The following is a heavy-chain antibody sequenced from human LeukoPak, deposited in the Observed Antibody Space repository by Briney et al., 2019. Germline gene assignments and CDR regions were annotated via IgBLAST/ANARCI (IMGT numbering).Heavy chain of an antibody. CDR2: IFYSGST. Sequence: PSETLSLTCTVSGGSISTSNYYWGWIRQPPGKGLEWIGNIFYSGSTYYSPSLKSRITISVDTSKNQFSLKLSSVTAADTAVYYCARLPDYYSRHGAPGWGQGTLVTVSS. V-gene: IGHV4-39*07. CDR1: GGSISTSNYY. CDR3: ARLPDYYSRHGAPG. D-gene: IGHD3-10*01. J-gene: IGHJ4*02.